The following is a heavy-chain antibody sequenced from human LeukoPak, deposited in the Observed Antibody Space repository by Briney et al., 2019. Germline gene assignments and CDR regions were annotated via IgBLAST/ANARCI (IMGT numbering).Heavy chain of an antibody. CDR3: ARGRYSGSHSPALH. V-gene: IGHV4-39*07. J-gene: IGHJ1*01. CDR1: GGSISSGDYY. Sequence: SETLSLTCTVSGGSISSGDYYRGWIRQPPGKGLEWIGTIYCTGSTYYNPSLTSRVTISVDTSKNQFSLKLSSVTAADTAVYYCARGRYSGSHSPALHWGQGTLVTVSS. CDR2: IYCTGST. D-gene: IGHD1-26*01.